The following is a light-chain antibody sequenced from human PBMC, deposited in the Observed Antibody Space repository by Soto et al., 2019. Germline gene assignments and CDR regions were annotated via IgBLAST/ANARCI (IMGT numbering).Light chain of an antibody. CDR3: SSYTSDSSYV. J-gene: IGLJ1*01. V-gene: IGLV2-14*01. CDR2: AVS. CDR1: SSDVGLYDY. Sequence: SVLTQPASVSGSPGQSITISCTGTSSDVGLYDYVSWYQQHPGKAPQLMIYAVSNRPSGVSNRFSASKSGNTASLFISGLQAEDEADYYCSSYTSDSSYVFGSGTNVTVL.